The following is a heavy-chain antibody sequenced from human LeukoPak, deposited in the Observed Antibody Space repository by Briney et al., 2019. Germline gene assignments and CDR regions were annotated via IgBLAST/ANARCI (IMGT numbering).Heavy chain of an antibody. CDR1: GGTFSSYA. CDR2: IIPIFGTA. J-gene: IGHJ4*02. Sequence: SVKVSFKASGGTFSSYAISWVRQAPGQGLEWMGGIIPIFGTANYAQKFQGRVTITADESTSTAYMELSSLRSEDTAVYYCARVLPKYCSSTSCRYYFDYWGQGTLVTVSS. V-gene: IGHV1-69*13. CDR3: ARVLPKYCSSTSCRYYFDY. D-gene: IGHD2-2*01.